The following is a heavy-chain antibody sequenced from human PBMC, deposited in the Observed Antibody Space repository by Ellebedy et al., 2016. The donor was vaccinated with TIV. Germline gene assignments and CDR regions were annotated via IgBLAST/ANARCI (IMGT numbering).Heavy chain of an antibody. Sequence: ASVKVSXXASGYTFTGYYMHWVRQAPGQGLEWMGWINPNSGGTNYAQKFQGRVTMTRDTSISTAYMELSRLRSDDTAVYYCARDTLYCSSTICPNYYFDYWGQGTLVTVSS. J-gene: IGHJ4*02. CDR3: ARDTLYCSSTICPNYYFDY. CDR1: GYTFTGYY. D-gene: IGHD2-2*01. V-gene: IGHV1-2*02. CDR2: INPNSGGT.